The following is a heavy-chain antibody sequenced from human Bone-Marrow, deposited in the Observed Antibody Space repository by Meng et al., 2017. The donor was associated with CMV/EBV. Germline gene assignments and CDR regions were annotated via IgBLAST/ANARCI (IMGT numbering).Heavy chain of an antibody. CDR2: SSAEYYDT. Sequence: ISSKGCGCSCTTSGIGRERQVTGNGREWKRRSSAEYYDTRYSPSFQCQSTISTDKSINTAYLQCGKYKASDTAMYYCARLSIEMSAAYWGQGTLVTVSS. CDR3: ARLSIEMSAAY. CDR1: GCSCTTSG. V-gene: IGHV5-51*01. D-gene: IGHD5-24*01. J-gene: IGHJ4*02.